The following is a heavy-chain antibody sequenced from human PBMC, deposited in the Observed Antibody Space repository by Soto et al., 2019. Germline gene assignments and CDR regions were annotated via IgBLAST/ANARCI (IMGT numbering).Heavy chain of an antibody. D-gene: IGHD3-10*01. J-gene: IGHJ4*02. CDR1: GFTFSNYA. CDR2: MSGTAGNT. CDR3: AKKYYFGSGSYVFYFDY. V-gene: IGHV3-23*01. Sequence: EVQLFESGGGSVQPGGSLRLSCAASGFTFSNYAMTWVRQAPGKGLEWVSTMSGTAGNTYYADSVKGRFTISRDNSKNTLYLQMNSLRAEDTAVYYCAKKYYFGSGSYVFYFDYWGQGTLVTVSS.